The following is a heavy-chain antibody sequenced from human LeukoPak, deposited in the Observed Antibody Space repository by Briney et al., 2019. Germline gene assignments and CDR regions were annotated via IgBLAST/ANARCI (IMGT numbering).Heavy chain of an antibody. CDR2: IYYSGST. Sequence: TSETLSLTCTVSGGSISSGDYYWSWIRRPPGKGLEWIGYIYYSGSTYYNPSLKSRVTISVDTSKNQFSLKLSSVTAADTAVYYCARTMVRGVRCLDYWGQGTLVTVSS. D-gene: IGHD3-10*01. V-gene: IGHV4-30-4*01. CDR3: ARTMVRGVRCLDY. J-gene: IGHJ4*02. CDR1: GGSISSGDYY.